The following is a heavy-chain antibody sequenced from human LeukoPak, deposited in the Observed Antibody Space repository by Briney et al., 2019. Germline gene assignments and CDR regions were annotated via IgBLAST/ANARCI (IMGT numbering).Heavy chain of an antibody. CDR1: GFTFSSYW. V-gene: IGHV3-7*01. CDR2: IKQDESEK. D-gene: IGHD1-1*01. Sequence: GGSLRLSCAASGFTFSSYWMSWVRQAPGRGLEWVANIKQDESEKYYVDSVKGRFTISRDNAKNSLYLQMNSLRAEDTAVYYCARDKIEGPTKLDYWGQGILVTVSS. CDR3: ARDKIEGPTKLDY. J-gene: IGHJ4*02.